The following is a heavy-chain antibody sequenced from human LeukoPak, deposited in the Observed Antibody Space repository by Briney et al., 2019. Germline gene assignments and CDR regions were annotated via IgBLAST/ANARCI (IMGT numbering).Heavy chain of an antibody. CDR3: ARALYSSGWYTYWFDP. CDR1: GGTFSSHA. V-gene: IGHV1-69*05. J-gene: IGHJ5*02. Sequence: ASVKVSCKASGGTFSSHAISWVRQAPGQGLEWMGRIIPIFGTANYAQKFQGRVTITTDESTSTAYMELSSLRSEDTAVYYCARALYSSGWYTYWFDPWGQGTLVTVSS. D-gene: IGHD6-19*01. CDR2: IIPIFGTA.